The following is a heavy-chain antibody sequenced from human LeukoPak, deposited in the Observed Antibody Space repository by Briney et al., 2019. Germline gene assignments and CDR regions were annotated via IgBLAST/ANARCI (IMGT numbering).Heavy chain of an antibody. J-gene: IGHJ4*02. D-gene: IGHD1-14*01. CDR3: AGGDTGFQAY. CDR1: GGSISSYY. Sequence: PSETLSLTCTVSGGSISSYYWSWIRQPPGKGLELIGYIENSGRIKYKPSLQSRVTISLDAPKNQFSLRQSSVSPSDTAVYYCAGGDTGFQAYWGQGTLVTVSS. V-gene: IGHV4-59*12. CDR2: IENSGRI.